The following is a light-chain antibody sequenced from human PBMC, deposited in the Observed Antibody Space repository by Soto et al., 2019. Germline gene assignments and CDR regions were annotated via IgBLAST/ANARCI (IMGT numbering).Light chain of an antibody. Sequence: QSVLTQPASVSGSPGQSITISCTGTSSDVGGYNYVSWYQHHPGKALKLMIYDVSNRPSGVSNRFSGSKSGNTASLTIFVLQPEDEADYYCSSYTTSNTRQIVFGTGTKVTVL. CDR1: SSDVGGYNY. V-gene: IGLV2-14*03. CDR3: SSYTTSNTRQIV. CDR2: DVS. J-gene: IGLJ1*01.